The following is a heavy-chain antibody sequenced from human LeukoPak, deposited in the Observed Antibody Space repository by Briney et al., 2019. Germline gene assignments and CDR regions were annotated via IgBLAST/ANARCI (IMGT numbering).Heavy chain of an antibody. Sequence: ASVKVSCKASGYTFTGYYMHWVRQAPGQGLEWMGWINPNSGGTNYAQKFQGRVTMTRDTSISTAYMELRSLRSDDTAVYYCARDLFRLGELSCLDYWGQGTLVTVSS. V-gene: IGHV1-2*02. CDR3: ARDLFRLGELSCLDY. CDR1: GYTFTGYY. CDR2: INPNSGGT. J-gene: IGHJ4*02. D-gene: IGHD3-16*02.